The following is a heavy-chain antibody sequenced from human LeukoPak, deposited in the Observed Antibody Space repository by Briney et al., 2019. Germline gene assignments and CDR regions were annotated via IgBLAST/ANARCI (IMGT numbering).Heavy chain of an antibody. Sequence: PGGSLRLSCAASGFTFSSYAMSWVRQAPGKGLEYVSAISNNGGSTYYANSVKGRFTISRDNSKNTLSLQMGSLRAEDKAVYYCARGDSGSHLDYWGQGSLVTVSS. J-gene: IGHJ4*02. CDR3: ARGDSGSHLDY. CDR2: ISNNGGST. V-gene: IGHV3-64*01. CDR1: GFTFSSYA. D-gene: IGHD1-26*01.